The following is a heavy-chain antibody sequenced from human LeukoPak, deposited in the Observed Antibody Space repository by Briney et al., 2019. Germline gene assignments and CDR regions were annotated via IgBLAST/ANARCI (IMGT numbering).Heavy chain of an antibody. CDR3: AREGHGSGSYWDY. J-gene: IGHJ4*02. V-gene: IGHV3-53*01. D-gene: IGHD3-10*01. Sequence: GGSLRLSCAASGFTVSSNYMSWVRQAPGKGLEWVSVIYSGGSTYYADSVKGRFTISRDNSKNTLYLQMNSLRAEDTAVYCCAREGHGSGSYWDYWGQGTLVTASS. CDR1: GFTVSSNY. CDR2: IYSGGST.